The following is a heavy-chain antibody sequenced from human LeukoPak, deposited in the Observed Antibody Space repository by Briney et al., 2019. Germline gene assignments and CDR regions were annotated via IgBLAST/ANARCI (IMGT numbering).Heavy chain of an antibody. Sequence: ASMKVSCKASGGTFSTYAISWVRQDPGQGLEWVGVIIPMVGTATYAQRFQGRVTITADESTSTAYMELSSLRSEDTAVYYCARDLYCNRTSCSVWGQGTLVSVSS. D-gene: IGHD2-2*01. CDR1: GGTFSTYA. J-gene: IGHJ4*02. CDR2: IIPMVGTA. V-gene: IGHV1-69*01. CDR3: ARDLYCNRTSCSV.